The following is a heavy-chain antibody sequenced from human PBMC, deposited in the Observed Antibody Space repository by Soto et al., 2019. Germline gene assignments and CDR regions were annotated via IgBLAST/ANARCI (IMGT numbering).Heavy chain of an antibody. CDR3: ARGPQTKPKKELGSGSYYNV. J-gene: IGHJ4*02. D-gene: IGHD3-10*01. V-gene: IGHV4-30-4*01. Sequence: QVQLQESGPGLVKPSQTLSLTCTVSGGSISSGDYYWSWIRQPPGKGLEWIGYIYYSGSTYYNPSLKSRVTISVDTSKNQFSLKLSSVTAADTAVYYCARGPQTKPKKELGSGSYYNVWGQGTLVTVSS. CDR2: IYYSGST. CDR1: GGSISSGDYY.